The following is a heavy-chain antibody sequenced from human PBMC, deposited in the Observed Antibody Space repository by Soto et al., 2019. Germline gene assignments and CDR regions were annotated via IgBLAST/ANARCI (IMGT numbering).Heavy chain of an antibody. V-gene: IGHV1-69*02. J-gene: IGHJ4*02. CDR3: AAGEGGELSLEDY. D-gene: IGHD3-16*02. CDR1: GGTFSSYT. Sequence: QVQLVQSGAEVKKPGSSVKVSCKASGGTFSSYTISWVRPAPGQGLEWMGRIIPILGIANYAQKFQGRVTITADKSTSTAYMELSSLRSEDTAVYYCAAGEGGELSLEDYWGQGTLVTVSS. CDR2: IIPILGIA.